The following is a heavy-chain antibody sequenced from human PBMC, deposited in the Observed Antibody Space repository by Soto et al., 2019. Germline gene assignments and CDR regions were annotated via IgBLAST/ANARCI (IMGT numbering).Heavy chain of an antibody. V-gene: IGHV3-30*18. CDR1: GFTFSSNG. J-gene: IGHJ4*02. Sequence: QVQLAESGGGVVQPGRSLRLSCAASGFTFSSNGMHWVRQAPGKGLEWVAVMSYDGSHKYYADSVKGRFTISRDNSKNTLYLQMNSLRAEDTAVYYCAKDGGSSGWYREFDYWGQGTLVTVSS. D-gene: IGHD6-19*01. CDR2: MSYDGSHK. CDR3: AKDGGSSGWYREFDY.